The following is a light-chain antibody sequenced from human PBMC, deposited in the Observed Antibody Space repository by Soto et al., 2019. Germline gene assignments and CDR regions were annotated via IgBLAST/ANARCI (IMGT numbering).Light chain of an antibody. CDR1: SSDVGNYNL. V-gene: IGLV2-23*01. CDR2: EGG. CDR3: CSYAGNNKV. Sequence: QSVLTQPASVSGSPGQSITISCTGTSSDVGNYNLVSWYQQYPGKAPKLMIYEGGKRPSGVSNRFSGSKSGNTASLTISGLQAEDEADYYCCSYAGNNKVFGGGTKLTVL. J-gene: IGLJ3*02.